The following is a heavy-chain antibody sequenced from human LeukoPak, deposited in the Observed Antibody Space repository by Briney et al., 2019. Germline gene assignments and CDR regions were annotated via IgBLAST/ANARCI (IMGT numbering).Heavy chain of an antibody. Sequence: GASVKLSCKASGYTFTSYGISWVRQAPGQGLEWMGWISAYNGNTNYAQKLQGRVTMTTDTSTSTAYMELRSLRSDDTAVYYCAREGYYYDSSGYYPDDAFDIWGQGTMVTVSS. J-gene: IGHJ3*02. D-gene: IGHD3-22*01. CDR2: ISAYNGNT. CDR3: AREGYYYDSSGYYPDDAFDI. V-gene: IGHV1-18*01. CDR1: GYTFTSYG.